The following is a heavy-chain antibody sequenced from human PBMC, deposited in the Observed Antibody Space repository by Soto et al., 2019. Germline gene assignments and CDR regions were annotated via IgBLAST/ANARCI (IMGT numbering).Heavy chain of an antibody. D-gene: IGHD3-16*01. CDR3: AMIPGDTYMIYWFDP. CDR2: AYYSGTS. Sequence: PSETLSLTCTVSGGSIRVQSYHWSWIRQTPGKGIEWVGGAYYSGTSNFNPALKGGATISLDTPNNPFSLKVTSVTAAATAVSYCAMIPGDTYMIYWFDPWGQGTLVTVSS. J-gene: IGHJ5*01. V-gene: IGHV4-61*01. CDR1: GGSIRVQSYH.